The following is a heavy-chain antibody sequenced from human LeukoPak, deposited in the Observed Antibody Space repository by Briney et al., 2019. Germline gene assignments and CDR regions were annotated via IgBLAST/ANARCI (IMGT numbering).Heavy chain of an antibody. CDR3: ARESYYGSGSYLPRAFGY. D-gene: IGHD3-10*01. J-gene: IGHJ4*02. CDR2: IYTSGST. Sequence: PSETLSLTCTVSGGSISSYYWSWIRQPAGKGLEWIGRIYTSGSTNYNPSLKSRVTMSVDTSKNQFSLKLSSVTAADTAVYYCARESYYGSGSYLPRAFGYWGQGTLVTVSS. CDR1: GGSISSYY. V-gene: IGHV4-4*07.